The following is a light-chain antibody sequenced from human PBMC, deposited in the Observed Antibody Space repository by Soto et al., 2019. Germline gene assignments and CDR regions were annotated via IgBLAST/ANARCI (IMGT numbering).Light chain of an antibody. V-gene: IGLV9-49*01. CDR1: SGYSNYK. J-gene: IGLJ3*02. CDR2: VGTGGIVG. CDR3: GADHGSGSNFGWV. Sequence: QTVVTQPPSASASLGASVTLTCTLSSGYSNYKVDWYQQRPGKGPRFVMRVGTGGIVGSKGDGIPDRFSVLGSGLSRYLTIKNIQEEDESDYHCGADHGSGSNFGWVFGGGTKVTVL.